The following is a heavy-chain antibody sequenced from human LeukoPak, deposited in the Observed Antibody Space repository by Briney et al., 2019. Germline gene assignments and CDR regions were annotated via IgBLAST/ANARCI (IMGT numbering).Heavy chain of an antibody. CDR2: ISSSGSTI. Sequence: GGSLRLSCAASGFTFSSYEMNWVRQAPGKGLEWVSYISSSGSTIYYADSVEGRFTISRDNAKNSLYLQMNSLRAEDTAVYYCARGSSGWYTPLLFDYWGQGTLVTVSS. J-gene: IGHJ4*02. V-gene: IGHV3-48*03. CDR1: GFTFSSYE. CDR3: ARGSSGWYTPLLFDY. D-gene: IGHD6-19*01.